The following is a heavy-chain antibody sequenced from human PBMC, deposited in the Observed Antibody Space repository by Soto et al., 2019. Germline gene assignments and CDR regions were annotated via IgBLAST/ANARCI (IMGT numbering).Heavy chain of an antibody. Sequence: EVQLVASGGGLVQPGGSLRLSCAASGFTFSSYWMSWVRQAPGKGLEWVANIKQDGSEKYYVDSVKGRFTISRDNAKNSLYLQMNSLRAEDTAVYYCARERTHDYGDYESTFDYWGQGTLVTVSS. CDR1: GFTFSSYW. V-gene: IGHV3-7*05. J-gene: IGHJ4*02. D-gene: IGHD4-17*01. CDR2: IKQDGSEK. CDR3: ARERTHDYGDYESTFDY.